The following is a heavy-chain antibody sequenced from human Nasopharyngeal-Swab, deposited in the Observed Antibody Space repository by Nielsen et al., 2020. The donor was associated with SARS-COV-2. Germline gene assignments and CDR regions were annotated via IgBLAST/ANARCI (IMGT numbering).Heavy chain of an antibody. Sequence: GSLRLSCAVSGGSISSSNWWGWVRQPPGKGLEWIGEIYHSGSTNYNPSLKSRVTISVDKSKNQFSLKLSSVTAADTAVYYCARDPRLVTMVRGAYYYYYYGMDVWGQGTTVTVSS. J-gene: IGHJ6*02. V-gene: IGHV4-4*02. D-gene: IGHD3-10*01. CDR1: GGSISSSNW. CDR3: ARDPRLVTMVRGAYYYYYYGMDV. CDR2: IYHSGST.